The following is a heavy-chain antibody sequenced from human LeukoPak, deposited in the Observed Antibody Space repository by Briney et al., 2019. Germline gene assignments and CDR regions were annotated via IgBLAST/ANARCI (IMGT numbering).Heavy chain of an antibody. CDR1: GFSLSNSA. Sequence: GGCLRLSCVASGFSLSNSAMHWVRQAPGKGVEWVAVISYVGSNKYYADSVKGRVTTSTDSSKKTLYLQINSPRAEDTAVYYCARYAPDYYYYYGMDVWGQGTTVTVS. J-gene: IGHJ6*02. CDR3: ARYAPDYYYYYGMDV. CDR2: ISYVGSNK. V-gene: IGHV3-30-3*01.